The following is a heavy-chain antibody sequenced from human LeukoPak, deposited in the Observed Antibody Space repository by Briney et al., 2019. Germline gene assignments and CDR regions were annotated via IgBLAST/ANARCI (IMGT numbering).Heavy chain of an antibody. V-gene: IGHV3-21*01. CDR1: GFTFSGYS. CDR3: AKDHSGSYLYYYYYYGMDV. CDR2: FGTRSTSV. J-gene: IGHJ6*02. Sequence: GGSLRLSCTASGFTFSGYSMNWIRQAPGKGLEWVSSFGTRSTSVYHAGSVKGRFAISRDNSKNTLYLQMNILRAEDTAVYYCAKDHSGSYLYYYYYYGMDVWGQGTTVTVSS. D-gene: IGHD1-26*01.